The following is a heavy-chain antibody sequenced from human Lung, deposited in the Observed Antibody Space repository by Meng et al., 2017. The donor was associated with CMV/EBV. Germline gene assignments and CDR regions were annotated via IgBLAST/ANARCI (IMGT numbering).Heavy chain of an antibody. J-gene: IGHJ5*02. CDR2: ISTNTGNP. Sequence: QVRLMQSGSELKKHGASAKVSCKASGYTFTRYPMNWVRQAPGQGLEWMGWISTNTGNPTYAQGFTGRFVFSVDTSVSTAYLQISSLKAEDTAVYYCARGGNFDPWGQGTLVTVSS. CDR3: ARGGNFDP. D-gene: IGHD2/OR15-2a*01. V-gene: IGHV7-4-1*02. CDR1: GYTFTRYP.